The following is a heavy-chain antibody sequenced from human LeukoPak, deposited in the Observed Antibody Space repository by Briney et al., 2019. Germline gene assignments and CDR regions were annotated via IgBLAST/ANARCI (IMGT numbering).Heavy chain of an antibody. V-gene: IGHV3-33*01. J-gene: IGHJ4*02. D-gene: IGHD3-10*01. CDR1: GFTFSSYG. CDR2: IWYDGSNK. Sequence: RPGGSLRLSCAASGFTFSSYGMHWVRQAPGKGLEWVAVIWYDGSNKYYADSVKGRFTISRDNSKNTLYLQMNSLRAEDTAVYYCARDYSYGSGSYLDYWGQGTLVTVSS. CDR3: ARDYSYGSGSYLDY.